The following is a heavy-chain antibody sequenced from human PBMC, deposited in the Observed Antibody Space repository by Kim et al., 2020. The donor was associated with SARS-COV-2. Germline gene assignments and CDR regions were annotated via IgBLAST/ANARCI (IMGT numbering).Heavy chain of an antibody. J-gene: IGHJ4*02. CDR2: ISYDGSNK. CDR1: GFTFSSYG. CDR3: AKDRGGGGTVDY. V-gene: IGHV3-30*18. D-gene: IGHD3-10*01. Sequence: GGSLRLSCAASGFTFSSYGMHWVRQAPGKGLEWVAVISYDGSNKYYADSVKGRFTISRDNSKNTLYLQMNSLGAEDTAVYYCAKDRGGGGTVDYWGQGTLVTVSS.